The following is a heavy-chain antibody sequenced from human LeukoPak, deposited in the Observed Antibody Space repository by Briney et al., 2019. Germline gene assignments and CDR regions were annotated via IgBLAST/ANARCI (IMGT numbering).Heavy chain of an antibody. CDR1: RFTFSNYG. J-gene: IGHJ6*02. D-gene: IGHD4-17*01. V-gene: IGHV3-33*01. CDR2: IWYDGSNK. CDR3: ARDRYGDHDYYYGMDV. Sequence: GSLRLSCAASRFTFSNYGMHWVGQAPGKGLEWVAVIWYDGSNKYYADFVKGRFTISRDNSKNTLYLQMNSLRAEDTAVYYCARDRYGDHDYYYGMDVWGQRTTVAVSS.